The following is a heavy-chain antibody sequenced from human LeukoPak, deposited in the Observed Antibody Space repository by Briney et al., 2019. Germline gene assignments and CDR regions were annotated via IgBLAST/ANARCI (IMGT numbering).Heavy chain of an antibody. CDR3: ARETSLAGFASGLGFNY. Sequence: SETLSLTCTVSGGSISSGDFYWSWIRQPPGKGLEWIGYIYYNGSTYYNSSLKSRVTMSIDTSKNHFSLKLTSVTAADTATYYCARETSLAGFASGLGFNYWGQGILVTVSS. V-gene: IGHV4-30-4*02. CDR1: GGSISSGDFY. CDR2: IYYNGST. J-gene: IGHJ4*02. D-gene: IGHD6-19*01.